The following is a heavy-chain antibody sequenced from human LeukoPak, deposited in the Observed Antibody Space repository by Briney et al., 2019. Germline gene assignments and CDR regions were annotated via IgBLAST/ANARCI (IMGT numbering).Heavy chain of an antibody. CDR2: ISGSGGST. J-gene: IGHJ4*02. V-gene: IGHV3-23*01. CDR1: GFTFSSYA. D-gene: IGHD6-19*01. Sequence: GGSLRLSCAASGFTFSSYAMSWVRQAPGKGLEWVSAISGSGGSTYCADSVKGRFTISRDNSKNTLYLQMNSLRAEDTAVYYCAKDRLSSGWYLDYWGQGTLVTVSS. CDR3: AKDRLSSGWYLDY.